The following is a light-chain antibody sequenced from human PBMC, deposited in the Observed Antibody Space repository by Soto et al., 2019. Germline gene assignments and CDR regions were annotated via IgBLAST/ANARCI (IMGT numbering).Light chain of an antibody. CDR1: QSVSSS. CDR2: AVS. CDR3: QQYNNWPLT. J-gene: IGKJ4*01. Sequence: EIVMTQSPATLSVSPGERVTLSCRASQSVSSSLAWYQQKPGQAPRLLIYAVSTRATGIPARFSGSGSGTDFTLTISSLQSEDFAVYYCQQYNNWPLTFGGGTKVEIK. V-gene: IGKV3-15*01.